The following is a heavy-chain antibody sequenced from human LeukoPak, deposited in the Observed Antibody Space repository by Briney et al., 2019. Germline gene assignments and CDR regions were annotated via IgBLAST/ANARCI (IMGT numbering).Heavy chain of an antibody. CDR3: ARRMPAATAVDY. CDR1: GYIFTNYA. Sequence: ASVNVSCKASGYIFTNYAMNWVRQAPGQGLEWMGWIYTDTGKPTYAQGSTGRFVFSLDKSVSTAYLQITSLKAEDTAVYFCARRMPAATAVDYWGQGTLVTVSS. V-gene: IGHV7-4-1*02. CDR2: IYTDTGKP. J-gene: IGHJ4*02. D-gene: IGHD6-13*01.